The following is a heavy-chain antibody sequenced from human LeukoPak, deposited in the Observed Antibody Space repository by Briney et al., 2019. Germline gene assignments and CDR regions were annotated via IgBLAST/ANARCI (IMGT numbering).Heavy chain of an antibody. CDR1: GGSISSYY. Sequence: SETLPLTCTVSGGSISSYYWSWIRQPPGGGLEWIGYIYYSGSTNYNPSLKRRVTISLDTSKSQFSLKLRSVTAADTAVYYCARSGLDSRYYFGMDVWGQGTTATVSS. CDR2: IYYSGST. D-gene: IGHD5-12*01. CDR3: ARSGLDSRYYFGMDV. V-gene: IGHV4-59*01. J-gene: IGHJ6*02.